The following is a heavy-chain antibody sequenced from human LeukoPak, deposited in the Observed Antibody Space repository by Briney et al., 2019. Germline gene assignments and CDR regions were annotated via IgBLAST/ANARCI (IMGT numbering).Heavy chain of an antibody. CDR2: IYPGDSDT. D-gene: IGHD2-15*01. CDR3: ARTLGVGRSGGSCYADY. V-gene: IGHV5-51*01. J-gene: IGHJ4*02. Sequence: GESLKISCKGSGYSFTSYWIGWVRQMPGKGLEWMGIIYPGDSDTRYSPSFQGQATISADKSISTAYLQWSSLKASDTAMYYCARTLGVGRSGGSCYADYWGQGTLVTVSS. CDR1: GYSFTSYW.